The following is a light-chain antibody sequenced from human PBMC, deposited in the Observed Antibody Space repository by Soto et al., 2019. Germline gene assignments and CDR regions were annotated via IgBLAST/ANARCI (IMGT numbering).Light chain of an antibody. V-gene: IGLV1-44*01. J-gene: IGLJ3*02. CDR1: SSNIGSNY. CDR2: SND. Sequence: QSVLTQPPSASGTPGQRVTISCSGSSSNIGSNYVYWYQQLPGTAPKLLIYSNDQRPSGVPDRLSGSKSGTSASLAISGLQSEDEAEYFCAAWDDRLNGWVFGGGTKLTVL. CDR3: AAWDDRLNGWV.